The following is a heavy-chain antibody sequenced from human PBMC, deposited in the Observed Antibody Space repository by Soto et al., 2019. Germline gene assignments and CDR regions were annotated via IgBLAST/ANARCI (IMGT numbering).Heavy chain of an antibody. CDR2: FYKTGTT. CDR1: GASISSYY. CDR3: AKSLEAPHGMAYYYYMDV. D-gene: IGHD1-20*01. V-gene: IGHV4-59*01. Sequence: QVQLQESGPGLVKPSETLSLTCSVSGASISSYYWNWVRQPPGKGLEWIGYFYKTGTTNSHPSLKSRVTISADTSQNQLSLRLTSVTAADTAVYFCAKSLEAPHGMAYYYYMDVWGKGTTVTVSS. J-gene: IGHJ6*03.